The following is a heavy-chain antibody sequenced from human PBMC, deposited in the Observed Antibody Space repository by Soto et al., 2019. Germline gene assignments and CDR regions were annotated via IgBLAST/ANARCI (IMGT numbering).Heavy chain of an antibody. D-gene: IGHD6-19*01. CDR1: GFTLSSYW. CDR2: TRQDGGQS. V-gene: IGHV3-7*01. CDR3: VRDGSTGWHFDS. J-gene: IGHJ4*02. Sequence: EVQLVESGGGLVQPGGSLRLSCEASGFTLSSYWMSWIRQAPGKGLEWVANTRQDGGQSYLVDSVQGRFTISSDNPKNSVYLQMNSLRAEDTAVYDCVRDGSTGWHFDSWGQGTLVTVSS.